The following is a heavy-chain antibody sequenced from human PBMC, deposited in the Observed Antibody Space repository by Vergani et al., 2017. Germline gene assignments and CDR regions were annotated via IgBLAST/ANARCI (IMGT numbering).Heavy chain of an antibody. J-gene: IGHJ6*02. CDR1: GATFRSNT. V-gene: IGHV1-69*08. D-gene: IGHD2-21*02. CDR2: IIPVLGKT. CDR3: ARDPRGYGGDPEDYYYGMDV. Sequence: QVQLEQSGAEVKQPGSSVTVSCRASGATFRSNTISWVRQVPGQGLEWMGRIIPVLGKTKYAQDFQGRLTITADTSTSTAYMELTSLRSQDTAVYYCARDPRGYGGDPEDYYYGMDVWGQGTTVTVSS.